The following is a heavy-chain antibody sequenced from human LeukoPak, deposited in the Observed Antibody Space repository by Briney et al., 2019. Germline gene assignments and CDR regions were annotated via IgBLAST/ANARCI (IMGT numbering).Heavy chain of an antibody. CDR1: GFTVSSNH. D-gene: IGHD3-3*01. Sequence: PGGSLRLSCAVSGFTVSSNHMSWVRQAPGKGLEWVSVFYSGGDTHYADSVKGRFTISRDNSKNTLYLQMNSLRAEDTAVYYCARDVNDFWSGRNLDYWGQGTLVTVSS. CDR2: FYSGGDT. J-gene: IGHJ4*02. V-gene: IGHV3-53*01. CDR3: ARDVNDFWSGRNLDY.